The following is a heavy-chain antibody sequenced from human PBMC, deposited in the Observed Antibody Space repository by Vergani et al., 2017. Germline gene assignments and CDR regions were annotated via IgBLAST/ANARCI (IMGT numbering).Heavy chain of an antibody. V-gene: IGHV3-48*04. CDR2: ISSSSSTI. CDR3: ARDPLYSSGWFDY. J-gene: IGHJ4*02. CDR1: RFTFSSYS. Sequence: EVQLVESGGGLVQPGGSLRLSCAASRFTFSSYSMNWVRQAPGKGLEWVSYISSSSSTIYYADSVKGRFTISRDNAKNSLYLQMNSLRAEDTAVYYCARDPLYSSGWFDYWGQGTLVTVSS. D-gene: IGHD6-19*01.